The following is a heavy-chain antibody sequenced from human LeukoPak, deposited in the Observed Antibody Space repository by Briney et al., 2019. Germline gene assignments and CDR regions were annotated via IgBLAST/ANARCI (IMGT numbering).Heavy chain of an antibody. CDR3: IRTLIVATSPYMDV. D-gene: IGHD5-12*01. Sequence: GGSLRLSCGASGFTFSSYWMSWVRQAPGKGLEWVANIKQDGSERYYVDSVKGRFTISRDNAKNSLYLQMNSLRAEDTAIYYCIRTLIVATSPYMDVWGKGTTVTVSS. CDR2: IKQDGSER. J-gene: IGHJ6*03. V-gene: IGHV3-7*01. CDR1: GFTFSSYW.